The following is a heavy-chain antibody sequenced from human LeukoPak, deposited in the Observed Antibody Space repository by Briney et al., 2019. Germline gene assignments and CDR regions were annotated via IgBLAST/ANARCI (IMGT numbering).Heavy chain of an antibody. CDR1: GYTFTGYY. Sequence: ASVKLSCKASGYTFTGYYMHWVRQAPGHGLEWMGRINPKSGGTNYAQKFQGRVTMTRDTSISTAYMELSRLRSDDTAVYYCARSAITMVRGVINWFDPWGQGTLVTVSS. CDR3: ARSAITMVRGVINWFDP. J-gene: IGHJ5*02. D-gene: IGHD3-10*01. V-gene: IGHV1-2*06. CDR2: INPKSGGT.